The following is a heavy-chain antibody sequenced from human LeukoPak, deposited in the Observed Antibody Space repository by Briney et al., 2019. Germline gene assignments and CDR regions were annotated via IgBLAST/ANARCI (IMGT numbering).Heavy chain of an antibody. CDR1: GFTFSSYA. D-gene: IGHD4-17*01. CDR2: ISGSGGST. Sequence: GGSLRLSCAASGFTFSSYAMSWVRQAPGKGLEWVSAISGSGGSTYYADSVKGRFTISRGNSKNTLYLQMNSLRAEDTAVYYCAKGGPTTVTTRYYFDYWGQGTLVTVSS. V-gene: IGHV3-23*01. CDR3: AKGGPTTVTTRYYFDY. J-gene: IGHJ4*02.